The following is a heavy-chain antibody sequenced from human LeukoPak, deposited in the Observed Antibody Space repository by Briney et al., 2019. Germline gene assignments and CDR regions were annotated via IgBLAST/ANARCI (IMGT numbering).Heavy chain of an antibody. CDR2: IYHSGST. J-gene: IGHJ3*02. D-gene: IGHD1-20*01. CDR1: GGSISSSNW. CDR3: ATAYRYNWNAGDAFDI. Sequence: SETLSLTCAVSGGSISSSNWWSWVRQPPGKGLGWIGEIYHSGSTNYNPSLKSRVTISVDKSKNQFSLKLSSVTAADTAVYYCATAYRYNWNAGDAFDIWGQGTMVTVSS. V-gene: IGHV4-4*02.